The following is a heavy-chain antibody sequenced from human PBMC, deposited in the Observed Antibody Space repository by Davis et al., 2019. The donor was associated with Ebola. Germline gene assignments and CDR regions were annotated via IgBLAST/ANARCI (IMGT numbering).Heavy chain of an antibody. J-gene: IGHJ4*02. D-gene: IGHD5-18*01. Sequence: GESLKISCAASGFTFSDYYMSWIRQAPGKGLEWVSYISTSSTNTDYADSVKGRFTISRDNAKNSLYLQMDSLRVEDTAVYYCARVVDTTMYTQYFDSWGQGTLVTVSS. CDR1: GFTFSDYY. CDR3: ARVVDTTMYTQYFDS. V-gene: IGHV3-11*06. CDR2: ISTSSTNT.